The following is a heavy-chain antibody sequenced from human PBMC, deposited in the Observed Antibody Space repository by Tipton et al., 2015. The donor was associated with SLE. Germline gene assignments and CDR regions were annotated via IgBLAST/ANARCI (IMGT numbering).Heavy chain of an antibody. V-gene: IGHV3-7*03. CDR3: ARDLDSSSWYSDY. CDR1: GFTFSSYW. Sequence: GSLRLSCAASGFTFSSYWMSWVRQAPGKGLEWVANIKQDGSEKYYVDSVKGRFTISRDNAKNSLYLQMNSLRAEDTAVYYCARDLDSSSWYSDYWGQGTLVTVSS. D-gene: IGHD6-13*01. CDR2: IKQDGSEK. J-gene: IGHJ4*02.